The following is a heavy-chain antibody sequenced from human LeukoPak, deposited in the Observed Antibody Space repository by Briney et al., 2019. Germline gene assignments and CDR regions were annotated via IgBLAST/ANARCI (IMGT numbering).Heavy chain of an antibody. D-gene: IGHD7-27*01. Sequence: GGSLRLSCAASGFTFSSYWMHWVRQAPGKGLVWVSRINSDGSSTSYADSVKGRFTISRDNAKNTLYLQMNSLRAEDTAVYYCAKDRNWGNYYYYMDVWGKGTTVTVSS. CDR2: INSDGSST. CDR1: GFTFSSYW. CDR3: AKDRNWGNYYYYMDV. V-gene: IGHV3-74*01. J-gene: IGHJ6*03.